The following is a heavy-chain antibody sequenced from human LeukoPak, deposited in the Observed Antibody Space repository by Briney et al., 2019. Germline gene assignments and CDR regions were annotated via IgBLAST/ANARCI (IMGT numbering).Heavy chain of an antibody. CDR1: GFTFSSYW. Sequence: GGSLRLSCAASGFTFSSYWLHWVRQAPGKGLVWVSRINSDGSSTTYADSVKGRLTISRDNAKNTLYLQMNSLRAEDTAVYYCARDSHSGSYPWDWGPGTLVTVSS. CDR3: ARDSHSGSYPWD. D-gene: IGHD1-26*01. CDR2: INSDGSST. J-gene: IGHJ4*02. V-gene: IGHV3-74*01.